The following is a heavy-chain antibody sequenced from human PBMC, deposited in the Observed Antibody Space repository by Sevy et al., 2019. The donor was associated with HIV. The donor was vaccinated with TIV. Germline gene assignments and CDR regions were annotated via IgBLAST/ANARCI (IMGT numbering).Heavy chain of an antibody. J-gene: IGHJ4*02. CDR1: GFTFTNAW. V-gene: IGHV3-15*07. Sequence: GGSLRLSCAASGFTFTNAWMNWVRQVPGKGLEWVGRIKSETYSGTTDYAAAVKGRFTISRDDSDNTLYLQMNSLKTEETAVYYCATDIGLQWLRLGTRFFGSWGQGTLVTDSS. D-gene: IGHD3-3*01. CDR2: IKSETYSGTT. CDR3: ATDIGLQWLRLGTRFFGS.